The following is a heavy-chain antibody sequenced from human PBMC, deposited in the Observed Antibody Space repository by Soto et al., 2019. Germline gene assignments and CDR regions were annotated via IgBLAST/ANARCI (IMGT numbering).Heavy chain of an antibody. CDR3: AKTTGAYSGYDLFGYYYGMDV. CDR2: ISYDGSNK. V-gene: IGHV3-30*18. J-gene: IGHJ6*02. CDR1: GFTFSSYG. Sequence: GGSLRLSCAASGFTFSSYGMHWVRQAPGKGLEWVAVISYDGSNKYYADSVKGRFTISRDNSKNTLYLQMNSLRAEDTAVYYCAKTTGAYSGYDLFGYYYGMDVWGQGTTVTVSS. D-gene: IGHD5-12*01.